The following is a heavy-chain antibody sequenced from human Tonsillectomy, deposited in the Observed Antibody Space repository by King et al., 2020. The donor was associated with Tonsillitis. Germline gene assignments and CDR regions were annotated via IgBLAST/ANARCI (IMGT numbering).Heavy chain of an antibody. CDR2: ISGSGANT. V-gene: IGHV3-23*04. D-gene: IGHD2/OR15-2a*01. CDR1: GFTFRSND. J-gene: IGHJ4*02. CDR3: AKNSGIYDY. Sequence: VQLVESGGGLVQPGGSLRLSCVASGFTFRSNDMTWVRQAPGKGLEWLSGISGSGANTAYAESLKGRFTISRDNSKNTLYLQMNSLRVEDTAVYYCAKNSGIYDYWGQGTLVTVSS.